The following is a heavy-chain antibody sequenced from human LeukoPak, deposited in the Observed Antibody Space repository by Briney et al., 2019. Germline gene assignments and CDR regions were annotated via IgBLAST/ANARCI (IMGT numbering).Heavy chain of an antibody. Sequence: GGSLRLSCAASGFTFSSYGMHRVRQAPGKGLEWVAFIRYDGSNKYYADSVKGRFTISRDNSKNTLYLQMNSLRAEDTAVYYCAKDPYHTIFGVVIGTFDPWGQGTLVTVSS. J-gene: IGHJ5*02. CDR3: AKDPYHTIFGVVIGTFDP. V-gene: IGHV3-30*02. CDR2: IRYDGSNK. CDR1: GFTFSSYG. D-gene: IGHD3-3*01.